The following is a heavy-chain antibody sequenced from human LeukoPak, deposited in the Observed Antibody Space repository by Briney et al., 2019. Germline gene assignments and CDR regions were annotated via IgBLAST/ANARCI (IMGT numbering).Heavy chain of an antibody. J-gene: IGHJ5*02. V-gene: IGHV3-74*01. CDR1: GFTFSSYW. D-gene: IGHD2-2*01. CDR2: INSDGSST. Sequence: GGSLRLSCAASGFTFSSYWMHWVRQAPGKGLVWVSRINSDGSSTSYADSVKGQFTISRDNAKNTLYLQMNSLRAEDTAVYYCARGVKYCSSTSCYNWFDPWGQGTLVTVSS. CDR3: ARGVKYCSSTSCYNWFDP.